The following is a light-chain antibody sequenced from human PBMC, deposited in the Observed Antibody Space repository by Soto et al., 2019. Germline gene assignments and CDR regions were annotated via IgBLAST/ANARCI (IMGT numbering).Light chain of an antibody. V-gene: IGKV1-9*01. CDR2: DAS. CDR1: QGISSY. CDR3: RQLKSYPRP. J-gene: IGKJ4*01. Sequence: DIQLTQSPSFLSASVGDRVTITCRASQGISSYLAWYQQKPGKAPKILIYDASTLQSGVPSRFSGSGSGTEFNLTSSSLQPEDFATYSCRQLKSYPRPFGGGAKVEIK.